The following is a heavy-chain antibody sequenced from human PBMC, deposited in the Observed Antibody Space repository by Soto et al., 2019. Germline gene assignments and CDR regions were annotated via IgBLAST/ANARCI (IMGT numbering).Heavy chain of an antibody. CDR1: RGSISNYY. CDR2: IYYNGNT. V-gene: IGHV4-59*01. D-gene: IGHD1-20*01. J-gene: IGHJ6*02. Sequence: PSETLSLTCTVSRGSISNYYWSWIRQPPGKGLEWIGYIYYNGNTKYNPSLKSRVTISIDTSKKQFSLKVSSLTAADTAVYYCARGPGTDITPYYYYGMDVWGQGTMVT. CDR3: ARGPGTDITPYYYYGMDV.